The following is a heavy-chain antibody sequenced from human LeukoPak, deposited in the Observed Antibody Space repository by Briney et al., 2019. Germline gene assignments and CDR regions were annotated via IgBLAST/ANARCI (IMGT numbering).Heavy chain of an antibody. CDR3: AKESTVTPGNVNWFDT. CDR1: GFTFSSYS. V-gene: IGHV3-21*04. J-gene: IGHJ5*02. D-gene: IGHD4-17*01. CDR2: ISSSSSYI. Sequence: GGSLRLSCAASGFTFSSYSMNWVRQAPGKGLEWVSSISSSSSYISSADSVKGRFTISRDNSKNTLYLQMNSLRAEDTAIYYCAKESTVTPGNVNWFDTWGQGTLVTVSS.